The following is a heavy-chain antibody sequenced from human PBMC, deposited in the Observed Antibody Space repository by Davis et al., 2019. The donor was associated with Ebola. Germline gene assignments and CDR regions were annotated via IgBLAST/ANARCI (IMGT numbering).Heavy chain of an antibody. Sequence: GESLKISCAASGFAFSNFAMHWVRQGPGKGLEWVSSISGDATVIYYADSVKGRLTISRDTSRNTLYLQMSTLGAEDTAVYYCAKGWTTSPFDYWGQGALVTVSS. CDR3: AKGWTTSPFDY. J-gene: IGHJ4*02. D-gene: IGHD4-17*01. CDR2: ISGDATVI. CDR1: GFAFSNFA. V-gene: IGHV3-23*01.